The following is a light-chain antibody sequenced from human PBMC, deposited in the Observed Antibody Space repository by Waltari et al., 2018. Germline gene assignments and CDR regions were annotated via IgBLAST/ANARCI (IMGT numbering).Light chain of an antibody. J-gene: IGKJ4*01. CDR3: QQRSNWPPLT. CDR2: DAS. Sequence: CRASQSVSSYLAWYQQKPGQAPRLLIYDASNGATGIPARFSGSGSGTDFTLTISSLEPEDCAVYYCQQRSNWPPLTFGGGTKVEIK. CDR1: QSVSSY. V-gene: IGKV3-11*01.